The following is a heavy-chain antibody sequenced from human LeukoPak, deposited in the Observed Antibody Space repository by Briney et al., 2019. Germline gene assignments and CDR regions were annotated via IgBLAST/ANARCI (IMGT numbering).Heavy chain of an antibody. V-gene: IGHV1-46*01. CDR2: INPSGGST. CDR3: ARDLKRHIVVVTAIPTRAFVI. Sequence: GASVKVSCKASGYTFTSYYMHWVRQAPGQGLEWMGIINPSGGSTSYAQKFQGRVTMTRDTSASTVYMELSSLRSEDTAVYYCARDLKRHIVVVTAIPTRAFVIWGQAKMGTVSS. D-gene: IGHD2-21*02. CDR1: GYTFTSYY. J-gene: IGHJ3*02.